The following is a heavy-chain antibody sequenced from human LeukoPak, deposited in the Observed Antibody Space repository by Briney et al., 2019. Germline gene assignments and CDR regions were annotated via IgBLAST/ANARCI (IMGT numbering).Heavy chain of an antibody. CDR2: INPSGGST. D-gene: IGHD6-13*01. CDR1: GYTFTSYY. Sequence: ASVKVSCKASGYTFTSYYLHWVRQAPGQGLEWMGIINPSGGSTNYAQKLQGRVTMTTDTSTSTAYMNLRSLRSDDTAVYYCAREAAGTGYYFDYWGQGTLVTVSS. J-gene: IGHJ4*02. V-gene: IGHV1-46*01. CDR3: AREAAGTGYYFDY.